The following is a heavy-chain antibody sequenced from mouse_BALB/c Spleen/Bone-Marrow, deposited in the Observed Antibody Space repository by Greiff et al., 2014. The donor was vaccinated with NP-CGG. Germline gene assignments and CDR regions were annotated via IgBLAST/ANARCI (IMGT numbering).Heavy chain of an antibody. CDR3: ARRVPFAY. Sequence: QVQLQQSGAELMKPGASVKISRKATGYTFSSYWIEWVKQRPGHGLEWIGEILPGSGSTNYNEKFKGKATFTADTSSNTAYMQLSSLTSEDSAVYYCARRVPFAYWGQGTLVTVSA. V-gene: IGHV1-9*01. CDR2: ILPGSGST. CDR1: GYTFSSYW. J-gene: IGHJ3*01.